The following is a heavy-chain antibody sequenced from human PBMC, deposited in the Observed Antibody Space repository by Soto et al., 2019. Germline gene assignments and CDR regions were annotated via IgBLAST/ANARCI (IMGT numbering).Heavy chain of an antibody. CDR3: TTHIVVVVAARAFDI. CDR2: IKSKTDGGTT. J-gene: IGHJ3*02. Sequence: EVQLVESGGGLVKPGGSLRLSCAASGFTFSNAWMNWVRQAPGKGLEWVGRIKSKTDGGTTDYAAPVKGRFTISRDDSKNTLYLQMNSLKTEDTAVYYCTTHIVVVVAARAFDIWGQGTMVTVSS. D-gene: IGHD2-15*01. V-gene: IGHV3-15*07. CDR1: GFTFSNAW.